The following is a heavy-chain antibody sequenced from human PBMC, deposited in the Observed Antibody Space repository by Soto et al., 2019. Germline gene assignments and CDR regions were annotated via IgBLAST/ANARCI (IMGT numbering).Heavy chain of an antibody. J-gene: IGHJ3*02. Sequence: VQSGAVVKKPGASVTVSCSASGYPVTAYYMHWVRQAPGRGLAWMGGINPATGAAKYTQTFQGRVTMTRDPSTSTVFMELSGLTSADTAVFYCARGGGVGVAGSAAFDMWGQGTLVTVSS. CDR1: GYPVTAYY. V-gene: IGHV1-2*02. CDR3: ARGGGVGVAGSAAFDM. CDR2: INPATGAA. D-gene: IGHD3-3*01.